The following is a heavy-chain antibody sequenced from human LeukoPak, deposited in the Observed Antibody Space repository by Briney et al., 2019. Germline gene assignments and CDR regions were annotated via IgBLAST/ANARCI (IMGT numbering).Heavy chain of an antibody. CDR3: ARDHVLGGNIDY. V-gene: IGHV3-48*03. CDR1: GFTFSSYE. J-gene: IGHJ4*02. Sequence: GGSLRLSCAASGFTFSSYEMNWVRQAPGKGLEWVSHIGSSGSTIYYADSVKGRFTISRDDAKNSLYLQMNSLRAEDTAVYYCARDHVLGGNIDYWGQGTLVTVSS. CDR2: IGSSGSTI. D-gene: IGHD1-26*01.